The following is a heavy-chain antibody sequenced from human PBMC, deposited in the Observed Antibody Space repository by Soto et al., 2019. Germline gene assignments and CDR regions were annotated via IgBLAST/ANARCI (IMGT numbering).Heavy chain of an antibody. CDR1: GYSISSSTW. D-gene: IGHD3-9*01. Sequence: PSETLSLTCAVSGYSISSSTWWGWIRQPPGKGLEWIGYIYYSWTTYYNPSLKSRVTMSVDTSKNKFSLKLSSATAADTAVYYCAKGWLSLTRYYSASYSWFDAWGQGTPVTVCS. J-gene: IGHJ5*02. CDR2: IYYSWTT. CDR3: AKGWLSLTRYYSASYSWFDA. V-gene: IGHV4-28*03.